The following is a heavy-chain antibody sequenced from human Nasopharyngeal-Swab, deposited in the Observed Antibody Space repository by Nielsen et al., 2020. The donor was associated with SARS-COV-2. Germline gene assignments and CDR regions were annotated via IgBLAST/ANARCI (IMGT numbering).Heavy chain of an antibody. J-gene: IGHJ4*02. D-gene: IGHD5-12*01. Sequence: SETLSLTCTVSGGSVSSGSYYWSWIRQPPGKGLEWIGYIYYSGSTNYNPSLKSRVTISVDTSRNQFSLKLRSVTAADTAVYYCARVGLIVAADYWGQGTLVTVSS. CDR2: IYYSGST. V-gene: IGHV4-61*01. CDR1: GGSVSSGSYY. CDR3: ARVGLIVAADY.